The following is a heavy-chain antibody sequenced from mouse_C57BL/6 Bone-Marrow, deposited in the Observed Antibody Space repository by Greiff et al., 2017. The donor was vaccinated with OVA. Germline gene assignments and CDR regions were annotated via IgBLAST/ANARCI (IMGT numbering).Heavy chain of an antibody. CDR3: TRLSLIYYYGNY. CDR1: GYTFTDYE. D-gene: IGHD1-1*01. CDR2: IDPETGGT. J-gene: IGHJ2*01. Sequence: QVQLQQSGAELVRPGASVTLSCKASGYTFTDYEMHWVKQTPVHGLAWIGAIDPETGGTAYNQKFKGKAILTADKSSSTAYMELRSLTSEDSAVYYCTRLSLIYYYGNYWGQGTTLTVSS. V-gene: IGHV1-15*01.